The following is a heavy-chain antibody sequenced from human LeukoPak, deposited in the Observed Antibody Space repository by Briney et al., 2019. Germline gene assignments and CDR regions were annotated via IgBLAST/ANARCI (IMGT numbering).Heavy chain of an antibody. V-gene: IGHV1-2*02. CDR2: INPNSGGT. J-gene: IGHJ4*02. Sequence: ASVKVSCKASGYTFTGYYMHWVRQAPGQGLEWMGWINPNSGGTNYAQKFQGRVTMTRDTPISTAYMELSRLRSDDTAVYYCARDMGGRITTLYYFDYWGQGTLVTVSS. D-gene: IGHD3-10*01. CDR3: ARDMGGRITTLYYFDY. CDR1: GYTFTGYY.